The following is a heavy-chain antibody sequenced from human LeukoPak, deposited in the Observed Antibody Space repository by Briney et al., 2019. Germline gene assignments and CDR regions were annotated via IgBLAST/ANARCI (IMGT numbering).Heavy chain of an antibody. J-gene: IGHJ3*02. CDR1: GFTVSSNY. CDR3: AKDDSSGYYYFDAFDI. Sequence: GGSLRLSCAASGFTVSSNYMSWVRQAPGKGLEWVSVIYSGGSTYYADSVKGRFTISRDNSKNTLYLQMNSLRAEDTAVYYCAKDDSSGYYYFDAFDIWGQGTMVTVSS. CDR2: IYSGGST. D-gene: IGHD3-22*01. V-gene: IGHV3-53*01.